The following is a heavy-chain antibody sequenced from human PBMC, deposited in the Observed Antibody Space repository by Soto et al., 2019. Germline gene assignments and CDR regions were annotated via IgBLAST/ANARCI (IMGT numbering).Heavy chain of an antibody. CDR2: INQDGTQK. J-gene: IGHJ4*02. Sequence: EVQLVESGGGLVQPGGSLRLSCAASGFTLSTYWMHWVRQTAGKGLEWVATINQDGTQKYHVDSVKGRFTISRDNAQNSLHLQMNSLRAEDTAVYFCERAIGAGDAFWGRGTLVTVSS. CDR3: ERAIGAGDAF. CDR1: GFTLSTYW. D-gene: IGHD6-13*01. V-gene: IGHV3-7*01.